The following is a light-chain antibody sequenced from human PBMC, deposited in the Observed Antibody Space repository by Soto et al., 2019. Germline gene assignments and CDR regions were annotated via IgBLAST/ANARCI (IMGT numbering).Light chain of an antibody. Sequence: QSALTQPASVSGSRGQSITISCTGTSSDVGNYNLVSWYQQHPAKAPKLLIYEVTKRPSGVSNRFSGSKSGHTASLTISGLQAEDEADYFCCSYAGTSSYVFGTGTKLTVL. CDR2: EVT. CDR1: SSDVGNYNL. V-gene: IGLV2-23*02. J-gene: IGLJ1*01. CDR3: CSYAGTSSYV.